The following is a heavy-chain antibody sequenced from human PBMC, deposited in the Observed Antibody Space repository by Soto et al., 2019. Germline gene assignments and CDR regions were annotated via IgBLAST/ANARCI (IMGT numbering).Heavy chain of an antibody. CDR2: IYSAGSA. CDR3: ANSRGGYDSAYSGLDV. D-gene: IGHD5-12*01. Sequence: GGSLRLSCAASGFTVSSYYMSWVRQAPGKGLEWVSVIYSAGSADFADSVKGRFTISRDNSKNTLYLQMNSLRAEDTAVYYCANSRGGYDSAYSGLDVGGQGTTVPFSS. V-gene: IGHV3-66*01. CDR1: GFTVSSYY. J-gene: IGHJ6*02.